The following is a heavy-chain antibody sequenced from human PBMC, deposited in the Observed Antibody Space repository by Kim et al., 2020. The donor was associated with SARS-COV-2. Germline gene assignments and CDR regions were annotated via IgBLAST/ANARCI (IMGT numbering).Heavy chain of an antibody. CDR2: ISYDGSNK. J-gene: IGHJ6*02. D-gene: IGHD3-10*01. V-gene: IGHV3-33*05. Sequence: GGSLRLSCAASGFTFSSYGMHWVRQAPGKGLEWVAVISYDGSNKYYADSVKGRFTISRDNSKNTLYLQMNSLRAEDTAVYYCARDQGNYYGYPSGMDVWGQGPTVTVSS. CDR3: ARDQGNYYGYPSGMDV. CDR1: GFTFSSYG.